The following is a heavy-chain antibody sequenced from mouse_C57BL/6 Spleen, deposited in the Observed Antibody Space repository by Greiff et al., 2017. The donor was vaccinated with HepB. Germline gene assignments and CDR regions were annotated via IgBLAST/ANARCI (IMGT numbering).Heavy chain of an antibody. CDR1: GYTFTSYW. J-gene: IGHJ4*01. V-gene: IGHV1-59*01. CDR2: IDPSDSYT. Sequence: QVQLQQPGAELVRPGTSVKLSCKASGYTFTSYWMHWVKQRPGQGLEWIGVIDPSDSYTNSNQKFKGKATLTVDTSSSTAYMQLSSLTSEDSAVYYCARGGPITTVVEDYWGQGTSVTVSS. D-gene: IGHD1-1*01. CDR3: ARGGPITTVVEDY.